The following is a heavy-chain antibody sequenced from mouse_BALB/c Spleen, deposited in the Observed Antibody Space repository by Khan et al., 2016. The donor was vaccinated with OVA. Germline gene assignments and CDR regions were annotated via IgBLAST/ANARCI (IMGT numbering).Heavy chain of an antibody. CDR2: INTNTGEP. CDR3: ARKGYFDY. CDR1: GYTFTNYG. V-gene: IGHV9-3*02. Sequence: QIQLVQSGPELKKPGETVKISCKASGYTFTNYGMNWVKQAPGKGLKWMGWINTNTGEPTYAEEFKGRFAFSLENSDSTAYLQINNLKNEDTATYFCARKGYFDYWGQGTTLTVSS. J-gene: IGHJ2*01.